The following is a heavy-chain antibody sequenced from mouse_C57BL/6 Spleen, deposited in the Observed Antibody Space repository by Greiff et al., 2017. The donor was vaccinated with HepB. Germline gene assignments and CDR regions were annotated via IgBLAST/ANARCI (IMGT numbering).Heavy chain of an antibody. CDR2: IHPNSGST. CDR1: GYTFTSYW. D-gene: IGHD3-2*02. J-gene: IGHJ3*01. Sequence: QVQLKQPGAELVKPGASVKLSCKASGYTFTSYWMHWVKQRPGQGLEWIGMIHPNSGSTNYNEKFKSKATLTVDKSSSTAYMQLSSLTSEDSAVYYCARRGAQAPWFAYWGQGTLVTVSA. V-gene: IGHV1-64*01. CDR3: ARRGAQAPWFAY.